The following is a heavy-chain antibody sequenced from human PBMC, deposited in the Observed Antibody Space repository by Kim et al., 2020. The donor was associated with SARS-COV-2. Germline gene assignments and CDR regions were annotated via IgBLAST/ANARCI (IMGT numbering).Heavy chain of an antibody. Sequence: SETLSLTCTVSGGSISSGSYYWSWIRPPAGKGLEWIGRNYTSGSTNYNPSLKSRVTISAYTSKHHFPLKLSSVTAADTSVYSCARERVGSRSGLNWFDPWGQGPLVTVSS. CDR2: NYTSGST. CDR3: ARERVGSRSGLNWFDP. V-gene: IGHV4-61*02. D-gene: IGHD6-19*01. CDR1: GGSISSGSYY. J-gene: IGHJ5*02.